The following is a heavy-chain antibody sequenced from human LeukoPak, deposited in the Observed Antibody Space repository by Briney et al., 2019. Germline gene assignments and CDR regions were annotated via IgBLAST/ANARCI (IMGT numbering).Heavy chain of an antibody. V-gene: IGHV3-7*01. CDR2: IKPDGSEK. Sequence: PGGSLRLSCAASGFTFGRYWMSWVRQAPGKGLEWVANIKPDGSEKYCVDSVKGRFTISRDNAKNSLYLQMSSLRAEDTAVYYCARHIEVGGGGLDYWGQGTQVTVSS. CDR1: GFTFGRYW. CDR3: ARHIEVGGGGLDY. D-gene: IGHD6-19*01. J-gene: IGHJ4*02.